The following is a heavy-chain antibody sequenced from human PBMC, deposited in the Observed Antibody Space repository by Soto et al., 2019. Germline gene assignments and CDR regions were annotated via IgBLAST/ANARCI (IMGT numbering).Heavy chain of an antibody. CDR2: VSGNGGTT. V-gene: IGHV3-23*01. Sequence: GGSLRLSCAASGFPFGSHAMSWVRQAPGKGLEWVSLVSGNGGTTNYADSVKGRFTISRDNSQRTLYLQMNSLRAEDTAIYYCAKGKAHTLFGVDTLFDYWGQGTLVTVSS. CDR1: GFPFGSHA. CDR3: AKGKAHTLFGVDTLFDY. J-gene: IGHJ4*02. D-gene: IGHD3-3*01.